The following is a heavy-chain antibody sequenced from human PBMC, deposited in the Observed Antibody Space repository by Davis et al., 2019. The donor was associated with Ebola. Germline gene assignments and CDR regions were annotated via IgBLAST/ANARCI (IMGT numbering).Heavy chain of an antibody. CDR3: SERGSSV. CDR2: RYHGTDA. Sequence: PSETLSLTCAVPGYSIGSGYHWGWVRQPPGRGLEWIGNRYHGTDASYNPALRSRVTISLDTSKNQFSLKLPSVTAADTAMYYCSERGSSVWGQGTLVTVSS. D-gene: IGHD3-10*01. V-gene: IGHV4-38-2*01. J-gene: IGHJ4*02. CDR1: GYSIGSGYH.